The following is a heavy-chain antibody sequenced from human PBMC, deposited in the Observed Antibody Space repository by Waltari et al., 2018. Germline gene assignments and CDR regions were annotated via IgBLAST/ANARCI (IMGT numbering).Heavy chain of an antibody. CDR2: ISSSTTYI. Sequence: EVQLVESGGGLFTPGGSLRLSCGASGFCSSRYSMNWVGQAPGKGLEWVSSISSSTTYIHYADSVKGRFTISRDNAKNSLYLQMNSLRVEDTAVYYCVSGGWGFYFDYWGQGTVVTVSS. J-gene: IGHJ4*02. V-gene: IGHV3-21*01. D-gene: IGHD7-27*01. CDR3: VSGGWGFYFDY. CDR1: GFCSSRYS.